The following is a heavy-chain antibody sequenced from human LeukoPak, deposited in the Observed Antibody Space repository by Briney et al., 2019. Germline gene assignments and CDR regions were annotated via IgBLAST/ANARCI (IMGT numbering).Heavy chain of an antibody. CDR2: ITPNSGGT. Sequence: RASVRLSRKATGYTFTDYYMHRVRQPPAQGLERKGSITPNSGGTKYVQKVQGRVTMTRDTSITTVYMELSGLSFGDTAVYFCARGGGRYSVDYWGQGSLVIV. J-gene: IGHJ4*02. CDR3: ARGGGRYSVDY. CDR1: GYTFTDYY. V-gene: IGHV1-2*02. D-gene: IGHD1-26*01.